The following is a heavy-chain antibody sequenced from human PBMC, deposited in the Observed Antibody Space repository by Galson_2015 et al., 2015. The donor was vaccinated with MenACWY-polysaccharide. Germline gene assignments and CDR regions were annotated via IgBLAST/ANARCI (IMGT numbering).Heavy chain of an antibody. Sequence: SLRLSCAASGFTFSSYAMNWVRQAPGKGLQWVSAISASGGSTFYADSVKGRFTISRDNSKNTLYLQMNSLRAEDTAVYYCAKVARGGGDCFDYWGQGTLVTVSS. J-gene: IGHJ4*02. V-gene: IGHV3-23*01. CDR2: ISASGGST. CDR1: GFTFSSYA. CDR3: AKVARGGGDCFDY. D-gene: IGHD3-16*01.